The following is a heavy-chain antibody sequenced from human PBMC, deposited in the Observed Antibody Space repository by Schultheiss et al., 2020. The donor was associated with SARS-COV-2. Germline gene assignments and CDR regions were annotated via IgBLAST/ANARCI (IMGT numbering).Heavy chain of an antibody. CDR1: GGSISSYYW. CDR2: IYWNDDK. CDR3: ARRGGSFNWYFDL. D-gene: IGHD2-15*01. J-gene: IGHJ2*01. V-gene: IGHV2-5*08. Sequence: QTLSLTCTVSGGSISSYYWSWIRQPPGKGLEWIALIYWNDDKRYSPSLKSRLTITKDTSKNQVVLTMTNMDPVDTAAYYCARRGGSFNWYFDLWGRGTLVTVSS.